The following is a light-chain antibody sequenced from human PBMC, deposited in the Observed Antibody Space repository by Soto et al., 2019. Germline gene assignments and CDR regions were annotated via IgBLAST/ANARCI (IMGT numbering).Light chain of an antibody. Sequence: EIVMTHSPATLSVSPGERATLSFRASQSVSSNLAWYQQKPGQAPRLLIHGASTRATGIPARFSGSGSGTEFTLTISSLQSEDFAVYYCQQYNNWPPVTFGQGTKVDIK. CDR3: QQYNNWPPVT. J-gene: IGKJ1*01. V-gene: IGKV3-15*01. CDR1: QSVSSN. CDR2: GAS.